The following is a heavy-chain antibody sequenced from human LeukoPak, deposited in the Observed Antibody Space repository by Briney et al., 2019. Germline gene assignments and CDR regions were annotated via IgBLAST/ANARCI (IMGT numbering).Heavy chain of an antibody. CDR2: IYYSGST. D-gene: IGHD6-19*01. Sequence: KSSETLSLTCTASGGSISSGGYYWSWVRQHPGKGLEWIGYIYYSGSTYYNPSLKSRVTISVDTSKNQFSLKLSSVTAADTAVYYCARAHFGSSGWPYYFDYWGQGTLVTVSS. J-gene: IGHJ4*02. CDR3: ARAHFGSSGWPYYFDY. V-gene: IGHV4-31*03. CDR1: GGSISSGGYY.